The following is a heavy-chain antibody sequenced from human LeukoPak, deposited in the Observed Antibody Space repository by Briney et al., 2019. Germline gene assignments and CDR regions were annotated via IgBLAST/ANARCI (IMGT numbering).Heavy chain of an antibody. V-gene: IGHV1-18*01. Sequence: ASVKVSCKASGYTFTSYAMNWVRQAPGQGLEWMGWISAYNGNTNYAQKLQGRVTMTTDTSTSTAYMELRSLRSDDTAVYYCARSQLLFPFQHWGQGTLVTVSS. CDR3: ARSQLLFPFQH. CDR1: GYTFTSYA. J-gene: IGHJ1*01. CDR2: ISAYNGNT. D-gene: IGHD2-2*01.